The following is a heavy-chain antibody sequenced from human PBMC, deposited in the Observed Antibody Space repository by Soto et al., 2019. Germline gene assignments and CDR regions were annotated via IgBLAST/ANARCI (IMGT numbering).Heavy chain of an antibody. J-gene: IGHJ4*02. CDR3: ARRALLHEFVAY. CDR1: GFTVSSNY. Sequence: GASLRLSCTVSGFTVSSNYMNWVRQAPGKGLEWVSVIFPDGSTYYTDSVRDRFTISRDNSKNTVYLQMNSLRAEDTAVYFCARRALLHEFVAYWGQGT. D-gene: IGHD2-15*01. CDR2: IFPDGST. V-gene: IGHV3-66*01.